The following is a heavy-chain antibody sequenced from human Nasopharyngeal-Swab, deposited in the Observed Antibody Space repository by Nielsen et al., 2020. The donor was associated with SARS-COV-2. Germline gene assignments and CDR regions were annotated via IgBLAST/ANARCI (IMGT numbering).Heavy chain of an antibody. CDR3: ARELVHDYRGGFDL. CDR2: TLYRFDWYN. V-gene: IGHV6-1*01. J-gene: IGHJ3*01. D-gene: IGHD6-6*01. CDR1: GDSVSNNRAA. Sequence: SQTLSLTCAISGDSVSNNRAAWNWIRQSPSRGLEWLGRTLYRFDWYNDYGESVRSRITIKPDTSKNQFSLQLNSVTPEDTAVYYCARELVHDYRGGFDLWGQGTMVTVPS.